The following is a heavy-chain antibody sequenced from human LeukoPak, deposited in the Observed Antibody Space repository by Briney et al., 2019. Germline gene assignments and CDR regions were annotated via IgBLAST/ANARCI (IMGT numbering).Heavy chain of an antibody. CDR2: INQDGSEK. Sequence: GESLRLSCAASGFTFGIYWMSWVRQAPGKGLEWVANINQDGSEKFYVDSVKGRFTLSRDNAKNSLFLQMNSLRAEDTAVYYCARDYYGSGRYGDYWGQGTLVTVSS. CDR1: GFTFGIYW. D-gene: IGHD6-19*01. CDR3: ARDYYGSGRYGDY. J-gene: IGHJ4*02. V-gene: IGHV3-7*04.